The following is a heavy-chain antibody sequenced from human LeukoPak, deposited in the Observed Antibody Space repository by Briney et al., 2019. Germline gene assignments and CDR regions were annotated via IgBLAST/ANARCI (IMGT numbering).Heavy chain of an antibody. V-gene: IGHV1-2*02. Sequence: ASVKVSCKASGYTFTGYYMHWVRQAPGQGVEWMGWINPNSGGTNYAQKFQRRVTMTRDTSISTDYMELSRLRSDDTAVYYCARGVAGPYYDILTGYYIDSDDAFDIWGQGTMVTVSS. CDR1: GYTFTGYY. D-gene: IGHD3-9*01. CDR3: ARGVAGPYYDILTGYYIDSDDAFDI. J-gene: IGHJ3*02. CDR2: INPNSGGT.